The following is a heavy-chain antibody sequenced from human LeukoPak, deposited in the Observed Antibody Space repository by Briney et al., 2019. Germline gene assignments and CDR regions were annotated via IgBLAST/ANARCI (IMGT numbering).Heavy chain of an antibody. CDR3: ATLCRNSYYDFWSGYYKIYYYYYYLDV. V-gene: IGHV3-7*01. CDR1: GFTFSSYW. Sequence: GGSLRLSCAASGFTFSSYWMSWVRQAPGKGLEWVASIKRDGSERYYVDSVKGRFTISRDNAKNSLYLQMNSLRAKDTAVYYCATLCRNSYYDFWSGYYKIYYYYYYLDVWGKGTTVTVSS. J-gene: IGHJ6*03. CDR2: IKRDGSER. D-gene: IGHD3-3*01.